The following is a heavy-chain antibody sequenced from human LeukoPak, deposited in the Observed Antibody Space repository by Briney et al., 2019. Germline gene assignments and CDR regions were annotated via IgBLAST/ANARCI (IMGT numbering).Heavy chain of an antibody. CDR2: IKSDGST. V-gene: IGHV3-74*01. J-gene: IGHJ1*01. CDR3: ARAPSEIGGYYPEYFRH. Sequence: GESLRLSCVASGFTLSSYWMHWVRQAPGKGLVWVSRIKSDGSTNYADSVKGRFTISRDNAKNTVSLQMNSLRAEDTGVYYCARAPSEIGGYYPEYFRHWGQGTLVTVSS. CDR1: GFTLSSYW. D-gene: IGHD3-22*01.